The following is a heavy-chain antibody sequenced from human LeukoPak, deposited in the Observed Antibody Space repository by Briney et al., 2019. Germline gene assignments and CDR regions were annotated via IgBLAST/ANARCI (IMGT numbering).Heavy chain of an antibody. Sequence: PSETLSLTCTVSGGSISSSSYYWGWIRQPPGKGLEWIGSIYYSGSTNYNPSLKSRVTISVDTSKNQFSLKLSSVTAADTAVYYCARGAGYRLFDYWGQGTLVTVSS. J-gene: IGHJ4*02. D-gene: IGHD1-1*01. CDR2: IYYSGST. V-gene: IGHV4-39*07. CDR3: ARGAGYRLFDY. CDR1: GGSISSSSYY.